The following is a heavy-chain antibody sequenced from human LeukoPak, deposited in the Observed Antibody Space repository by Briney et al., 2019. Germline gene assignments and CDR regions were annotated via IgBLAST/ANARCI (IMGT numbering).Heavy chain of an antibody. CDR1: GPAFSSYA. D-gene: IGHD5-24*01. Sequence: GGSLRLSCAASGPAFSSYAMNWVRQPPGKGLEWVSTISVASITFYTDSVKGRFTISRDNSRNTVYLQMTSLRADDTAVYYCAKDLKMTNYFDYWGQGTLVTVSS. V-gene: IGHV3-23*01. J-gene: IGHJ4*02. CDR3: AKDLKMTNYFDY. CDR2: ISVASIT.